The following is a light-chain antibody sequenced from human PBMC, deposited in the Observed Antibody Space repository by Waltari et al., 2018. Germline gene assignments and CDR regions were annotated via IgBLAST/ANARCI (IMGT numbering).Light chain of an antibody. CDR3: MQGTHWPYT. CDR2: KVS. J-gene: IGKJ2*01. Sequence: DAVLTQSPLSLPVTLGQPASISCRSSQSLVYSDGNTYLNLFQQRPGQSPRRLIYKVSDRDSGVPARFSGSGSGTDFTLKISRVEAEDVGVYYCMQGTHWPYTFGQGTKVEIK. V-gene: IGKV2-30*01. CDR1: QSLVYSDGNTY.